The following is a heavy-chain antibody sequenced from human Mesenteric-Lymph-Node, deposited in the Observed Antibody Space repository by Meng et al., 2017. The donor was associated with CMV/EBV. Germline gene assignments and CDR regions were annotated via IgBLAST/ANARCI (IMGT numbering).Heavy chain of an antibody. CDR3: ARDPRSSDTRPHYYYAMDV. D-gene: IGHD1-26*01. J-gene: IGHJ6*02. V-gene: IGHV3-7*01. CDR1: GFTFSSYA. CDR2: IKQDGSEK. Sequence: GESLKISCAASGFTFSSYAMHWVRQAPGKGLEWVADIKQDGSEKHYVDSVKGRFTVFRDNAKNSQYLQMDSLRAEDTAVYYCARDPRSSDTRPHYYYAMDVWGLGTTVTVSS.